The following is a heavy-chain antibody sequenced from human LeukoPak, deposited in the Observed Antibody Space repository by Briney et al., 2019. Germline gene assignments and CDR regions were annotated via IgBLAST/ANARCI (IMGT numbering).Heavy chain of an antibody. CDR2: ITPRGDYI. D-gene: IGHD1-1*01. V-gene: IGHV3-21*01. J-gene: IGHJ4*02. Sequence: GGSLKLSCAASGFTFSDYTMSWVRQAPGKGLEWVSSITPRGDYIYYADSLNGRFTISRDNAKNSLYLQMSSLRAEDTAVYYCVRHRTASDYWGQGALVTVSS. CDR1: GFTFSDYT. CDR3: VRHRTASDY.